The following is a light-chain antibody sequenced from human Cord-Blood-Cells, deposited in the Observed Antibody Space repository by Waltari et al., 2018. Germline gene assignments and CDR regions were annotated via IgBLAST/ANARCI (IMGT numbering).Light chain of an antibody. CDR2: AAS. CDR3: QQYYSFPWT. J-gene: IGKJ1*01. V-gene: IGKV1D-8*01. Sequence: GDRVTISCRMSQGIRSYLAWYQQKPGKAPELLIYAASTLQSGVPSRFSGSGSGTDFTLTISCLQSEDFATYYCQQYYSFPWTFGQGTKVEIK. CDR1: QGIRSY.